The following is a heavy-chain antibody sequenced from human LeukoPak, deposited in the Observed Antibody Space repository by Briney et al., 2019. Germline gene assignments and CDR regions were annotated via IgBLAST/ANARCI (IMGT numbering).Heavy chain of an antibody. CDR1: GFSLSTREVG. CDR2: IYWDDDK. CDR3: AHSRSGRFYFDY. Sequence: ESGPTLVKPTQTLTLTCTFSGFSLSTREVGVGWIRQPPGKALEWLALIYWDDDKRYTPSLKSRLTITKDTSKNQVVLTMTNMDPVDTATYYCAHSRSGRFYFDYWGQGTLVTVSS. V-gene: IGHV2-5*02. J-gene: IGHJ4*02.